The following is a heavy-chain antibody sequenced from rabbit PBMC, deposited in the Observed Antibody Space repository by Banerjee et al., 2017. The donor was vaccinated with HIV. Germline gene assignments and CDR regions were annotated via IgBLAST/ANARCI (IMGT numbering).Heavy chain of an antibody. Sequence: QEQLEESGGDLVKPGASLTLTCTASGFDFSSNAMCWFRQAPGKGLEWIGCIYTGSGNTAYASWAKGRFTISKTSSTTVTLQMTSLTAADTATYFCVRVVAGVYFNLWGPGTLVTVS. CDR1: GFDFSSNA. V-gene: IGHV1S45*01. J-gene: IGHJ4*01. CDR2: IYTGSGNT. D-gene: IGHD4-1*01. CDR3: VRVVAGVYFNL.